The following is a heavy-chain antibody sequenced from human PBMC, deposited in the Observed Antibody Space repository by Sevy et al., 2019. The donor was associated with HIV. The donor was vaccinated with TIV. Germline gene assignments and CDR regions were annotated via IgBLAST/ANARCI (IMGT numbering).Heavy chain of an antibody. D-gene: IGHD2-15*01. V-gene: IGHV3-23*01. CDR2: ISGSGRYT. CDR3: AKGFCSGGSCPRDYYYYGMDV. Sequence: VGSLRLSCAASGFTFSTYAMNWVRQAPGKGLEWVSSISGSGRYTYYADSVEGRFTISRDSSKNTLYLQMNSLRADDTAVYYCAKGFCSGGSCPRDYYYYGMDVWGQRTTVTVSS. J-gene: IGHJ6*02. CDR1: GFTFSTYA.